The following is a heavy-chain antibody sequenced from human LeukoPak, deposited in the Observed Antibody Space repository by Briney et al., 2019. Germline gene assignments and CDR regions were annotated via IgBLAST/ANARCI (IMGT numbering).Heavy chain of an antibody. CDR3: TTEQQLVPDDAFDI. CDR2: ITGSGGST. D-gene: IGHD6-13*01. CDR1: GFTFSNYA. V-gene: IGHV3-23*01. Sequence: GGSLRLSCAASGFTFSNYAMSWVRQAPGKGLEWVSTITGSGGSTYYADSVKGRFTISRDNSKNTLYLQMNSLKTEDTAVYYCTTEQQLVPDDAFDIWGQGTMVTVSS. J-gene: IGHJ3*02.